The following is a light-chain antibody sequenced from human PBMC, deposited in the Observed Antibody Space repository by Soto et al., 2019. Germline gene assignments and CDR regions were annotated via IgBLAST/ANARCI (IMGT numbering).Light chain of an antibody. CDR1: SRDVGGYNY. CDR3: SSYTTSLTVV. V-gene: IGLV2-11*01. Sequence: QSVLTQPRSMSGSPGQSVTISCSGTSRDVGGYNYVSWYQHHPGKAPKLMIYEVSKWPSGISNRFSGSKSGNTASLTISGLRAEDEADYYCSSYTTSLTVVFGGGTKLTVL. CDR2: EVS. J-gene: IGLJ2*01.